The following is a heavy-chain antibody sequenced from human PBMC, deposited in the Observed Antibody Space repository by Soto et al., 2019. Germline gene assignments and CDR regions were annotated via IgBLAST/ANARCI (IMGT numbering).Heavy chain of an antibody. CDR2: ISSNGGST. V-gene: IGHV3-64D*06. CDR1: GFTFSSYA. D-gene: IGHD3-22*01. CDR3: VKPPSRMAMIPFDY. J-gene: IGHJ4*02. Sequence: PGGSLRLSCSASGFTFSSYAMHWVRQAPGKGLEYVSAISSNGGSTYYADSVKGRFTISRDNSKNTLYLQMSSLRAEDTAVYYCVKPPSRMAMIPFDYWGQGTLVTVSS.